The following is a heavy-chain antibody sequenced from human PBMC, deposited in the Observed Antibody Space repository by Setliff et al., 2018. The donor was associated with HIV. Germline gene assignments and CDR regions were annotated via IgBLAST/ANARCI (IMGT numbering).Heavy chain of an antibody. D-gene: IGHD4-17*01. Sequence: KPSETLSLTCAVSGCSISIGYYWGWIRQPPGKGLEWIGNIYHSGSTYYNPSPKSRVTISVDTSKNQFSLQLHSVTAADTAVYYCARDWGLYGDQGSFDYWGQGTLVTVSS. CDR3: ARDWGLYGDQGSFDY. V-gene: IGHV4-38-2*02. CDR1: GCSISIGYY. CDR2: IYHSGST. J-gene: IGHJ4*02.